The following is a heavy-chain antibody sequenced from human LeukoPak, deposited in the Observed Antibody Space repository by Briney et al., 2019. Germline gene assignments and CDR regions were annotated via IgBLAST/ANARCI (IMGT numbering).Heavy chain of an antibody. CDR2: ISYDGINK. J-gene: IGHJ6*02. CDR1: GFYFSSYG. Sequence: GGSLRLSCAASGFYFSSYGRHWVRQAPGKGLEWVAVISYDGINKWYADSVKGRFTISRDNSKNTLYVQMNSLRGEDTAVYYCAKSTIAAVGKDYYYGIAAWGQGTTVTVSS. V-gene: IGHV3-30*18. CDR3: AKSTIAAVGKDYYYGIAA. D-gene: IGHD6-6*01.